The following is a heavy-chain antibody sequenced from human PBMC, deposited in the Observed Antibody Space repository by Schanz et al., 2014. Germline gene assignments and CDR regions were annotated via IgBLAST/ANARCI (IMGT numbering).Heavy chain of an antibody. J-gene: IGHJ5*02. V-gene: IGHV4-34*01. CDR2: IYHSGNT. Sequence: QVQLQQWGAGLLKPSETLSLTCALYGGSFSGYYWSWIRQPPGKGLEWIGEIYHSGNTNYNASLKSRVTISVDKPKKECPLKVTSMTAADTAVYYCARGHHPHGITVAARGFDPWGQGTLVTVSS. CDR3: ARGHHPHGITVAARGFDP. CDR1: GGSFSGYY. D-gene: IGHD6-19*01.